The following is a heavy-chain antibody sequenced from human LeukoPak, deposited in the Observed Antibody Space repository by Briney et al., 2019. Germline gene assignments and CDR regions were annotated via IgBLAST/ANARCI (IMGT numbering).Heavy chain of an antibody. J-gene: IGHJ4*02. CDR2: ISSSSSYI. CDR3: ARGQWRDY. CDR1: GFTFSTYT. D-gene: IGHD6-19*01. V-gene: IGHV3-21*01. Sequence: GGSLRLSCAASGFTFSTYTMNWVRQAPGKGLEWVSSISSSSSYIAYSDSVKGRFTISRDNAKNSLYLQMNSLRAEDTAVFYCARGQWRDYWGQGTLLIVSS.